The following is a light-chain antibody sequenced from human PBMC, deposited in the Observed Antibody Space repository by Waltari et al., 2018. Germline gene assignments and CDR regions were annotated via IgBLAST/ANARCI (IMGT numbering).Light chain of an antibody. CDR3: LHHSNYPLI. V-gene: IGKV1-17*02. CDR1: QAISNY. Sequence: DIQMTQSPASLSASVGDTVTITCRASQAISNYLNWFQQRPGKAPKLLIYLATTLQTGVPSRFSGSGSGTEFTLPISYLQPEDFASYYCLHHSNYPLICGGGTKVEIK. CDR2: LAT. J-gene: IGKJ4*01.